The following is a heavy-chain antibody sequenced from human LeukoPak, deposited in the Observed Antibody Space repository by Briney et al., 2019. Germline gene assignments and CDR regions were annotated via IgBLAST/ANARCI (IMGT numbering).Heavy chain of an antibody. Sequence: ASVKVFCKISGYSLTELAIHWVRQAPGKGLEWMGGSDPEDVKTSFAEKFQGRVTFTEDTSTDTAFMELSRLRSDDTAVYYCATFQAYANSGHLRPYFDYWGQGTLVTVSS. CDR3: ATFQAYANSGHLRPYFDY. J-gene: IGHJ4*02. CDR2: SDPEDVKT. D-gene: IGHD3-22*01. V-gene: IGHV1-24*01. CDR1: GYSLTELA.